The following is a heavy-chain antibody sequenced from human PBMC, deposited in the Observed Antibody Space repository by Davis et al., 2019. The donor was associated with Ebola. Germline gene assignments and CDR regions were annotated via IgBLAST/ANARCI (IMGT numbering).Heavy chain of an antibody. Sequence: MPSETLSLTCAVYVGSFSGYYWSWIRQPPGKGLEWIGEINHSGSTNYNPSLKSRVTISVDTSKNQFSLKLSSVTAADTAVYYCARRRITMIVATDPWGQGTLVTVSS. CDR1: VGSFSGYY. J-gene: IGHJ5*02. D-gene: IGHD3-22*01. CDR3: ARRRITMIVATDP. CDR2: INHSGST. V-gene: IGHV4-34*01.